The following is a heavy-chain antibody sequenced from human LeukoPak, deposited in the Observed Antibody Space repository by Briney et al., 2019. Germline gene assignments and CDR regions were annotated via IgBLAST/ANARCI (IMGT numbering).Heavy chain of an antibody. Sequence: SETLSLTCAVYGGSFSDYYWNWIRQPPGKGLEWIGEINHGGGTNYNPSLKSRATLSVDTSKNQFSLNLNSVTVADTAVYYCVRGEDGTGDYRPTYFDSWGQGTLVTVSS. D-gene: IGHD4-17*01. CDR3: VRGEDGTGDYRPTYFDS. J-gene: IGHJ4*02. CDR2: INHGGGT. CDR1: GGSFSDYY. V-gene: IGHV4-34*01.